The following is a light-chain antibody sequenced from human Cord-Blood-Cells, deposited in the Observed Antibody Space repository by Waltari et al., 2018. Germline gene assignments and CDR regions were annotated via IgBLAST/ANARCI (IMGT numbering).Light chain of an antibody. CDR2: EDN. CDR1: SGSIASNY. J-gene: IGLJ1*01. CDR3: QSYDSSNYV. V-gene: IGLV6-57*01. Sequence: NFMLTQPHSVSESPGKTVTISCTRISGSIASNYVQWYQQRPGSSPTTVLHEDNQRPSGVPDRFSGSIDSSSNSASLTISGLKTEDEADYYCQSYDSSNYVFGTGTKVTVL.